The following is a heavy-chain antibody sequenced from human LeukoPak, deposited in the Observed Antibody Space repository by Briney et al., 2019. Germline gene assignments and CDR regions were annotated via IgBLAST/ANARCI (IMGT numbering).Heavy chain of an antibody. CDR2: TYYRSSWYN. CDR3: ARRLTQYDCFDP. Sequence: SQTLSLTCAISGDSVSSNSVTWNWIRQSPSRGLEWLGRTYYRSSWYNDYAVSVRGRITVNPDTSRNQFSLHLNSVTPEDTAVYYCARRLTQYDCFDPWGQGILVTVSS. V-gene: IGHV6-1*01. J-gene: IGHJ5*02. CDR1: GDSVSSNSVT. D-gene: IGHD2-2*01.